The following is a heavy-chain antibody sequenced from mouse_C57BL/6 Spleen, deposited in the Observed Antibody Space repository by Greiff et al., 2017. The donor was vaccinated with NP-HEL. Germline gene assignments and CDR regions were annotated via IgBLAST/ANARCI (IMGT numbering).Heavy chain of an antibody. CDR1: GFTFSDYY. Sequence: EVMLVESGGGLVQPGGSLKLSCAASGFTFSDYYMYWVRQTPEKRLEWVAYISNGGGSTYYPDTVKGRFTISRDNAKNTLYLQMSRLKSEDTAMYYCARRDSYWYFDVWGTGTTVTVSS. CDR2: ISNGGGST. CDR3: ARRDSYWYFDV. V-gene: IGHV5-12*01. J-gene: IGHJ1*03.